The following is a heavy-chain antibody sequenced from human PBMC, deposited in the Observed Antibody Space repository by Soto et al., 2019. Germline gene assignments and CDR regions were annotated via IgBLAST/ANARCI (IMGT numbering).Heavy chain of an antibody. CDR1: GGSISSGGYS. J-gene: IGHJ4*02. CDR3: DRVPDY. Sequence: QLQLQESGSGLVKPSQTLSLTCAVSGGSISSGGYSWSWIRQPPGKGLEWIGYIYHSGTPYYNPSHKSRATISVHRSKNQLSLKLSSVTAAHTAVYYCDRVPDYWGQGTQVTVPS. CDR2: IYHSGTP. V-gene: IGHV4-30-2*01.